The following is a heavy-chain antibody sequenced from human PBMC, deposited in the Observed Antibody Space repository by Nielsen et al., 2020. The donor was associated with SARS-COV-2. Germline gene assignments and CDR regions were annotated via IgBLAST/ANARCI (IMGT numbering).Heavy chain of an antibody. J-gene: IGHJ6*02. CDR1: GFTFSSYS. D-gene: IGHD5-18*01. CDR2: ISSSSSTI. V-gene: IGHV3-48*01. CDR3: ARDVDTAMVYYYGMDV. Sequence: GESLKISCAASGFTFSSYSMNWVRQAPGKGLEWVSYISSSSSTIYYADSVKGRFTISRDNAKNSLYLQMNSLRAEDTAVYYCARDVDTAMVYYYGMDVWGRGTTVTVSS.